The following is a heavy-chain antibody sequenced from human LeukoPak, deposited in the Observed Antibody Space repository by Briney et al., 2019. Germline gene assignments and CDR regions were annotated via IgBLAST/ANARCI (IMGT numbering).Heavy chain of an antibody. CDR2: INPNSGGT. Sequence: GPSVSLLCKSSIHIFTVCYKQCVRHPRAQGFVGMVWINPNSGGTNYAHKFQGSVTMTSATSISTAYMELSRLRSDDTAVYYCARYGSSSPHNWFDPWGQGTLVTVSS. CDR1: IHIFTVCY. J-gene: IGHJ5*02. D-gene: IGHD6-6*01. V-gene: IGHV1-2*02. CDR3: ARYGSSSPHNWFDP.